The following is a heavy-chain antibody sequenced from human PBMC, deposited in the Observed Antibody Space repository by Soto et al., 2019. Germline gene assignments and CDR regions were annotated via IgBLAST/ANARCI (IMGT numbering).Heavy chain of an antibody. CDR2: IKSKTDGGTA. V-gene: IGHV3-15*07. CDR1: GFTFNDAW. J-gene: IGHJ6*04. Sequence: EVQLVESGGGLVKPGGSLRLSCVASGFTFNDAWMNWVRQAPGKGLEWVGRIKSKTDGGTADYAAPVKGRFTISRDDSENTLFLQMNSLKTEDTAVYYCTTVLKNSRWGMDVWGEGTTVTVSS. CDR3: TTVLKNSRWGMDV. D-gene: IGHD2-15*01.